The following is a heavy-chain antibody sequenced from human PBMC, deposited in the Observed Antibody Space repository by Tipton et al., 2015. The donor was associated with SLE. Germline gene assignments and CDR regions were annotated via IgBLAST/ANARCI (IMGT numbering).Heavy chain of an antibody. J-gene: IGHJ4*02. CDR1: GDSMSSTNCY. CDR2: FCYNGDT. V-gene: IGHV4-39*01. Sequence: TLSLTCIVSGDSMSSTNCYWGWVRQPPGKGLEWIGSFCYNGDTYYNPSFKSRGTIFVDTSKSEFSLRLASVTTADTAVYYGARHHLRGDHDYWGQGVLVAVSS. D-gene: IGHD4-17*01. CDR3: ARHHLRGDHDY.